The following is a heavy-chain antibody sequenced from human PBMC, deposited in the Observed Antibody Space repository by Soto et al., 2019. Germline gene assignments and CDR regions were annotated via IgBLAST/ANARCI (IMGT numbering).Heavy chain of an antibody. J-gene: IGHJ4*02. V-gene: IGHV4-31*03. D-gene: IGHD5-12*01. CDR1: GGSISIGAYY. CDR2: IYYSGST. Sequence: SETLALACTFSGGSISIGAYYWSWIRQHPGKGLEWIGYIYYSGSTYYNPSLKSRVTISVDTSKNQFSLKLSSVTAADTAVYYCARVGRDGYNYIFDYWGQGTMVTVSS. CDR3: ARVGRDGYNYIFDY.